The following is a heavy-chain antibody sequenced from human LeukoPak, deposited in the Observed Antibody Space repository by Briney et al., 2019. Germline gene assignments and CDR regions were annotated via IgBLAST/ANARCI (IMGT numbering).Heavy chain of an antibody. V-gene: IGHV4-4*07. Sequence: SETLSLTCTVSGDSIGTYFWNWIRQSAGEGLEWIGHVYDGRRTNYNPSLKGRVTVSVDTSRNLFSLRLSSVTAADTAVYYCARDFVETGVVGFDMWGQGTMVTVSS. J-gene: IGHJ3*02. CDR2: VYDGRRT. CDR1: GDSIGTYF. CDR3: ARDFVETGVVGFDM. D-gene: IGHD2-8*02.